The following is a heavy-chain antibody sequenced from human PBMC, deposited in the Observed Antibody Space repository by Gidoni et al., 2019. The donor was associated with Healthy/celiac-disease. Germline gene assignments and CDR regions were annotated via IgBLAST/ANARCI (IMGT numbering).Heavy chain of an antibody. J-gene: IGHJ4*02. CDR2: IYWNDDK. CDR1: GFSLSTSGVG. D-gene: IGHD3-3*01. Sequence: QITLKESGPTLVKPTQPLPLTCTFSGFSLSTSGVGVGWIRQPPGKALEWLALIYWNDDKRYSPSLKSRLTITKDTSKNQLVLTMTNMDPVDTATYYCAHSTYYDFWSGPFDYWGQGTLVTVSS. V-gene: IGHV2-5*01. CDR3: AHSTYYDFWSGPFDY.